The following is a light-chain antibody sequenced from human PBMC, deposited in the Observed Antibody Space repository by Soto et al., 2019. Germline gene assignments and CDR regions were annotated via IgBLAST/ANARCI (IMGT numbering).Light chain of an antibody. V-gene: IGKV1-5*01. CDR2: DAS. CDR1: QSISTW. Sequence: DIPMTQSPSTLSASVGDRVTLTCRASQSISTWLAWYQQKPGKAPRLLIYDASTLEVGVPSRFSGGGSGTEFTLTISSLHPDDFATYYCQQYSNNLFTVGPGTKVDIK. CDR3: QQYSNNLFT. J-gene: IGKJ3*01.